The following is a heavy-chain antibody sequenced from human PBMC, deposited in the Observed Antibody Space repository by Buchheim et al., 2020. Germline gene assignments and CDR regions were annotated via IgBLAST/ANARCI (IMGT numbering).Heavy chain of an antibody. CDR3: AMVRQQLS. CDR1: GGSVSSASVY. V-gene: IGHV4-61*01. D-gene: IGHD6-13*01. J-gene: IGHJ4*02. Sequence: QVQLQESGPGLVKPSETLSLTCGVSGGSVSSASVYWSWIRLPPGKGLEWIGFISNSGTTNYNPSLRSRVTISLDTSKNQVSLRLSSVTPADTAVYFCAMVRQQLSWGQGAL. CDR2: ISNSGTT.